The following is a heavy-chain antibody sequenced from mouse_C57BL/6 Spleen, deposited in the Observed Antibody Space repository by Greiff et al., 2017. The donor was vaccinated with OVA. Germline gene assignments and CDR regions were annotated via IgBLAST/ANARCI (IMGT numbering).Heavy chain of an antibody. V-gene: IGHV4-1*01. CDR2: INPDSSTI. D-gene: IGHD2-10*02. CDR1: GIDFSRYW. CDR3: AREWYGNHPWYFDV. J-gene: IGHJ1*03. Sequence: EVMLVESGGGLVQPGGSLKLSCAASGIDFSRYWMSWVRRAPGKGLEWIGEINPDSSTINYAPSLQDKFIISRDNAKNTMYLQMSKVRSEDTALDYCAREWYGNHPWYFDVWGTGTPVTVSA.